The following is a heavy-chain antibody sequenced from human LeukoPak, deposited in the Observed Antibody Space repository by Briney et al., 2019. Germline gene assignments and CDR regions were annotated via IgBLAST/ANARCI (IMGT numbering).Heavy chain of an antibody. CDR1: GGSISSSNW. CDR3: ARQRLDFASYGSGSYYNLYYFDY. Sequence: SETLSLTCAVSGGSISSSNWWSWVRQPPGKGLEWIGEIYHSGSTNYNPSLKSRVTISVDTSKNQFSLKLSSVTAADTAVYYCARQRLDFASYGSGSYYNLYYFDYWGQGTLVTVSS. CDR2: IYHSGST. D-gene: IGHD3-10*01. V-gene: IGHV4-4*02. J-gene: IGHJ4*02.